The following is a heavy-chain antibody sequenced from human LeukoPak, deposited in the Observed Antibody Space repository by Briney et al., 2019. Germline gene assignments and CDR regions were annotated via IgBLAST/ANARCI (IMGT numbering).Heavy chain of an antibody. J-gene: IGHJ6*02. V-gene: IGHV1-18*01. CDR1: GYTFTSYG. CDR2: ISAYNGNT. CDR3: AREGASGWYSVYYYYYGMDV. D-gene: IGHD6-19*01. Sequence: ASVKVSCKASGYTFTSYGISWVRQAPGQGLEWMGWISAYNGNTNYAQKLQGRVTMTTDTSTSTAYMELRSLRSDDTAVYYCAREGASGWYSVYYYYYGMDVWGQGTTVTVSS.